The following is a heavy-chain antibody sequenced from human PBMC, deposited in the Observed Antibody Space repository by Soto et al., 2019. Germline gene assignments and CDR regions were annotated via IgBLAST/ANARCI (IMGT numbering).Heavy chain of an antibody. CDR2: ISSSSSYI. Sequence: PVGSLRLSCAASGFTFSSYSMNWVRQAPGKGLEWVSSISSSSSYIYYADSVKGRFTISRDNAKNSLYLQMNSLRAEDTAVYYCAGAPSTVNSYYYYGMDVWGQGTTVTVSS. V-gene: IGHV3-21*01. CDR3: AGAPSTVNSYYYYGMDV. CDR1: GFTFSSYS. D-gene: IGHD1-1*01. J-gene: IGHJ6*02.